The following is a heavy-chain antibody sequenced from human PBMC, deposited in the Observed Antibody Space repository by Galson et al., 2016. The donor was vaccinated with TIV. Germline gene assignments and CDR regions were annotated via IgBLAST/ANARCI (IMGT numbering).Heavy chain of an antibody. CDR1: GFSLNDFG. Sequence: SLRLSCAASGFSLNDFGIYWVRQASGKGLEWLGRVRSNINNYATAYKESLRGRFTISRDDSKNMAYLHLNNLQLEDTAVYFCARHNELSNSCFKRPACFMDYYMDVWGKGTTVTVSS. J-gene: IGHJ6*03. D-gene: IGHD4-11*01. CDR2: VRSNINNYAT. CDR3: ARHNELSNSCFKRPACFMDYYMDV. V-gene: IGHV3-73*01.